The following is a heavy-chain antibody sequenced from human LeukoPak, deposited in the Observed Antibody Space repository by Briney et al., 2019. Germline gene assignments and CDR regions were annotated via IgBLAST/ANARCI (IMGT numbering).Heavy chain of an antibody. J-gene: IGHJ4*02. V-gene: IGHV3-7*01. CDR1: GFTFSYYW. CDR3: ASGRQLGY. CDR2: IKEDGSEN. Sequence: GGSLRLSCAASGFTFSYYWMSWVRQAPGKGLEWVANIKEDGSENYYVDSVKGRFTISRDNARNSLYLQMNSLRAEDTAVYYCASGRQLGYWGQGTLVTVSS. D-gene: IGHD6-13*01.